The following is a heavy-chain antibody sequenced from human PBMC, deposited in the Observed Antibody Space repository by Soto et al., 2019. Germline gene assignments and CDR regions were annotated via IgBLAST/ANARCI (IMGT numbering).Heavy chain of an antibody. Sequence: QVQLQQWGAGLLKPSETLSLTCAVYGGSFSGYYWSWIRQPPGKGLEWIGEINHSGSTNYNPSLKSRVTISVDTPKNQFSLKLSSVTAADTSVYYCARVGGSGSYCDYWGQGTLVTVSS. CDR2: INHSGST. J-gene: IGHJ4*02. V-gene: IGHV4-34*01. CDR1: GGSFSGYY. CDR3: ARVGGSGSYCDY. D-gene: IGHD3-10*01.